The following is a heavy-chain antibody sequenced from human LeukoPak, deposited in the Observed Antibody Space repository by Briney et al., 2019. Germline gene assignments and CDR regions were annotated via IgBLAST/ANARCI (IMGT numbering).Heavy chain of an antibody. D-gene: IGHD3-22*01. V-gene: IGHV3-49*04. J-gene: IGHJ6*02. CDR1: GFTFGDYA. CDR3: TRVPDYYDSSGYYYYGMDV. Sequence: GGSLRLSCTASGFTFGDYAMSWVRQAPGKGLEWVGFIRSEAYGGTTEYAASVKGRFTISRDDSKSIAYLQMNSLKTEDTAVYYCTRVPDYYDSSGYYYYGMDVWGQGTTVTVSS. CDR2: IRSEAYGGTT.